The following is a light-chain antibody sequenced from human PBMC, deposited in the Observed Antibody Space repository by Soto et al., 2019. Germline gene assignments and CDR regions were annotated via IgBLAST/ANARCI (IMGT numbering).Light chain of an antibody. CDR2: DAS. CDR3: QQRSNWPPYS. J-gene: IGKJ2*01. V-gene: IGKV3-11*01. Sequence: EIVLTQSPATLSLSPGERATLSCRASQSVSSYLAWYQQKPGQAPRLLIYDASNRATGIPARFSGSGSGTDVTLTISSLEPEDFAVYYCQQRSNWPPYSFGHGTKMEIK. CDR1: QSVSSY.